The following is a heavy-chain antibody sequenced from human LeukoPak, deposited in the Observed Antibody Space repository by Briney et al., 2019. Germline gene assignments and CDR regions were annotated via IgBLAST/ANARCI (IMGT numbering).Heavy chain of an antibody. CDR2: IYYSGST. V-gene: IGHV4-59*08. D-gene: IGHD2-21*01. CDR3: ARHEHIVVVIAMIDY. J-gene: IGHJ4*02. Sequence: PSETLSLTCTVSGGSISGYYWSWIRQPPGKGLEWIGYIYYSGSTNYNPSLKSRVTISVDTSKNQFSLKLSSVTAADTAVYYCARHEHIVVVIAMIDYWGQGTLVTVSS. CDR1: GGSISGYY.